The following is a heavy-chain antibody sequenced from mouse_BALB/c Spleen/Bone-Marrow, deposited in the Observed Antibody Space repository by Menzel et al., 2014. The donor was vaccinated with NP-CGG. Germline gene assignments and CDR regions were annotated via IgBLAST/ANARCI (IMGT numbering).Heavy chain of an antibody. CDR2: INPSSGST. D-gene: IGHD3-3*01. V-gene: IGHV1-4*01. J-gene: IGHJ2*01. CDR1: GYTFTYYT. CDR3: ARGGTRYYFDY. Sequence: QVHLQQPGAEVARPGASVKMSCKASGYTFTYYTMQWVKQRTGQGLEWIGYINPSSGSTNYNQNFKDKATLTADKSSSTAYMQLTSLTSEDSAVYYCARGGTRYYFDYWGQGTTLTVSS.